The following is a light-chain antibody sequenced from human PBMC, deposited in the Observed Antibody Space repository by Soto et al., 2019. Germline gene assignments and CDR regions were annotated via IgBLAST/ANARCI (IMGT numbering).Light chain of an antibody. Sequence: SYELTQAPPVSVAPGQTARISCGGNNIGGKSVHWYQQKPGQVPVLVVYDDNDRPSGIHERFSGSNSGNTATLTISRVEAGDEAEYYCQVWDSTSDHYVFGTGTKVTVL. CDR2: DDN. V-gene: IGLV3-21*02. CDR1: NIGGKS. CDR3: QVWDSTSDHYV. J-gene: IGLJ1*01.